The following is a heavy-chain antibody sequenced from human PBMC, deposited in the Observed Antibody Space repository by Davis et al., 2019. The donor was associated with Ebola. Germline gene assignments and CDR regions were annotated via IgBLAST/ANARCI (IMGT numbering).Heavy chain of an antibody. D-gene: IGHD6-13*01. J-gene: IGHJ4*02. CDR2: ISAGGGST. CDR1: GFTFSSYA. Sequence: PGGSLRLSCAASGFTFSSYAMSWVRQAPGKGLEWVSAISAGGGSTYYADSMKVRFTISRDNSKNTLYLQMNSLRAEDTAVYFCANEGRIAAAGNFDYWGQGTLVTVSS. CDR3: ANEGRIAAAGNFDY. V-gene: IGHV3-23*01.